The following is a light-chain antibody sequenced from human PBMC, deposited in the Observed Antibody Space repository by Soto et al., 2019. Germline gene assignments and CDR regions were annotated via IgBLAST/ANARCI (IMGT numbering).Light chain of an antibody. CDR3: LVYYGGAHV. V-gene: IGLV7-43*01. CDR1: TGAVTSGYY. Sequence: QAVVTQEPSLTVSPGGTFTLTCASITGAVTSGYYPNWFQQEPGQALRALIYSTSNKQSWTPARFSGSLPGGKAAQTLSGVQPEDEAEYYCLVYYGGAHVFGTGTKVTVL. CDR2: STS. J-gene: IGLJ1*01.